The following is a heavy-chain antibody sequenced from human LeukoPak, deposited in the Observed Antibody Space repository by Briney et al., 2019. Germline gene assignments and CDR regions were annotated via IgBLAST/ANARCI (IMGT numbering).Heavy chain of an antibody. CDR3: ARDSPVGATRFFDY. CDR1: GGSISSGDYY. Sequence: PSQTLSLTCTVSGGSISSGDYYWSWIRQPPGKGLEWIGDIYYSGSTYYYPSLKSRVTISVDTSKKQFSLKLNSVTAADTAVYYCARDSPVGATRFFDYWGQGTLVTVSS. V-gene: IGHV4-30-4*08. D-gene: IGHD1-26*01. CDR2: IYYSGST. J-gene: IGHJ4*02.